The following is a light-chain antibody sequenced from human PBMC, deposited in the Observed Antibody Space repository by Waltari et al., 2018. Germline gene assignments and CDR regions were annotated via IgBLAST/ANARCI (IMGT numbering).Light chain of an antibody. J-gene: IGKJ5*01. CDR3: QQSYSTPTIT. V-gene: IGKV1-39*01. CDR1: QSISSY. CDR2: AAS. Sequence: DIQMTQSPSSLSASVGDRVTITCRASQSISSYLNWYQQKPGKAPKLLIYAASSLQSWVPSRFSGSGSGTDFTLTISSLQPEDFATYYCQQSYSTPTITFGQGTRLEIK.